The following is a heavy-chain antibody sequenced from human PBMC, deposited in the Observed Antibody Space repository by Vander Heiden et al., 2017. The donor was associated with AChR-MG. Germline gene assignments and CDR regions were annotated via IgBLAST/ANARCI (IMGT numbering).Heavy chain of an antibody. Sequence: EVQLVESGGGLVQTGGSLRLSCAASGFTFSTSWMVWVRQAPGKGLEWVANIKEDGSEKYYVDSVKGRFTISRDNAKNSLYLQMNSLRAEDTAVYYCSRITICGVVITHFDYWGQGTLVTVSS. J-gene: IGHJ4*02. CDR3: SRITICGVVITHFDY. D-gene: IGHD3-3*01. V-gene: IGHV3-7*01. CDR2: IKEDGSEK. CDR1: GFTFSTSW.